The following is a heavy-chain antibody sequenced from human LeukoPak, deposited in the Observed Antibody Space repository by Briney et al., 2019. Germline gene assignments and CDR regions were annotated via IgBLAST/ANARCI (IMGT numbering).Heavy chain of an antibody. CDR3: ARTYSSGWFNDY. D-gene: IGHD6-19*01. J-gene: IGHJ4*02. CDR2: INPNSGGT. V-gene: IGHV1-2*02. Sequence: ASVKVSCKASGYTFTGYYMHWVRQAPGQGLEWMGWINPNSGGTNYAQKFQGRVTMTRDTSISTAYMELSRLRSDDTAVYYCARTYSSGWFNDYWGQGTLVTVSS. CDR1: GYTFTGYY.